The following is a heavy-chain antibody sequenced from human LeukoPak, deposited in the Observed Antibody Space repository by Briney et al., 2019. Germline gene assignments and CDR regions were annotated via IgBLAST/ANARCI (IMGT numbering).Heavy chain of an antibody. D-gene: IGHD3-3*01. CDR3: ARGLNDSWTGENY. Sequence: SETLSLTCAVYDGSFSGYYWSWIRQPPGKGLEWIGEINHSGSTNYNPSLKSRVTISLDASKSQFSLKVRYVTAADTAVYYCARGLNDSWTGENYWGQGTLVTVSS. CDR2: INHSGST. J-gene: IGHJ4*02. V-gene: IGHV4-34*01. CDR1: DGSFSGYY.